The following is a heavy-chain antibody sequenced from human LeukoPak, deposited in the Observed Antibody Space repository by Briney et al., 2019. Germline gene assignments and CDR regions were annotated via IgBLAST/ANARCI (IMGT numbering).Heavy chain of an antibody. CDR1: GGTFSSYA. CDR3: ARGRDSSGSLLPYFDY. J-gene: IGHJ4*02. D-gene: IGHD3-22*01. Sequence: SVKVSCKASGGTFSSYAISWVRQAPGQGLEWMGGIIPIFGTANYAQKFQGRVTITADESMSTAYMELSSLRSEDTAVYYCARGRDSSGSLLPYFDYWGQGTLVTVSP. CDR2: IIPIFGTA. V-gene: IGHV1-69*13.